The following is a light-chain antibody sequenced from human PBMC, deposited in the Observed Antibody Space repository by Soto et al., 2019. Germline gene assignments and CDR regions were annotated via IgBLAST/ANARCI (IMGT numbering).Light chain of an antibody. Sequence: EIVLTQSPATLSLSPGERATLSCRASQSVSSYLAWYQQKLGQAPGLLISDASNRATGIPARFSGSGSGTDFTLTISSLEPEDFAVYYCQQRSNWLTFGPGTKVDIK. CDR3: QQRSNWLT. J-gene: IGKJ3*01. CDR2: DAS. CDR1: QSVSSY. V-gene: IGKV3-11*01.